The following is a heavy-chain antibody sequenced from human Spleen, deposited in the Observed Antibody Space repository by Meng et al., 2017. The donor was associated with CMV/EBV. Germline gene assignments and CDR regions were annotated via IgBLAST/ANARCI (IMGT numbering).Heavy chain of an antibody. J-gene: IGHJ5*02. V-gene: IGHV5-51*01. CDR3: ARSIHYVDTSGYMDS. D-gene: IGHD3-22*01. CDR2: IHPRDSDI. CDR1: RFTIDW. Sequence: RFTIDWFGWRCLRPGHGLEWMGLIHPRDSDINYSPSFQGQVTISAARSIHTAYFQLSSLKVPDTAMYYCARSIHYVDTSGYMDSWGQGTLVTVSS.